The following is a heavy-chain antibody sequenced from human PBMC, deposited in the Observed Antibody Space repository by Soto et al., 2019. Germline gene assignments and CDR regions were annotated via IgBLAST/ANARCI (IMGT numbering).Heavy chain of an antibody. J-gene: IGHJ6*02. Sequence: QVQLVQSGAEVKKPGASVKVSCKASGYTFTSYGISWVRQAPGQGLEWMGWISAYNGNTNYAQKLQGRVTMTTDTSTSTDYRELMSLRSDETAVYYCARDRGAYGMDVWGQGATVTVSS. CDR1: GYTFTSYG. CDR3: ARDRGAYGMDV. V-gene: IGHV1-18*01. CDR2: ISAYNGNT.